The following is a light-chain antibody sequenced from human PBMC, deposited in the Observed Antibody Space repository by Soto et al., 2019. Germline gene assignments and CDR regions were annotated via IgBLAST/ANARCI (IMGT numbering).Light chain of an antibody. J-gene: IGLJ1*01. CDR1: SSDVGGYNY. CDR3: SSYKSSSTYV. CDR2: EVS. Sequence: ALTQPASVSGSPGQSITISCTGTSSDVGGYNYVSWYQQRPGKAPKLMIYEVSNRPSGVSNRFSGSKSGNTASLTISGLQAEDEADYYCSSYKSSSTYVFGTGTKVTVL. V-gene: IGLV2-14*01.